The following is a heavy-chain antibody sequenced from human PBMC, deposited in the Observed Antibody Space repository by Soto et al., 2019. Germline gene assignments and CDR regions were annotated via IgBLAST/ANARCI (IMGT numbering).Heavy chain of an antibody. CDR1: GGSISSSSYY. CDR2: IYYSGST. D-gene: IGHD6-19*01. CDR3: ARHGRHSSVNTFDY. J-gene: IGHJ4*02. V-gene: IGHV4-39*01. Sequence: SETLSLTCTVSGGSISSSSYYWGWIRQPPGKGLEWIGSIYYSGSTYYNPSLKSRVTISVDTSKNQFSLKLSSVTAADTAVYYCARHGRHSSVNTFDYWGQGTLVTVPS.